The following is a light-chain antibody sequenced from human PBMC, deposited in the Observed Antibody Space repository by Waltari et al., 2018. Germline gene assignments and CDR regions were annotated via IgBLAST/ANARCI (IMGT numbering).Light chain of an antibody. CDR2: DAS. Sequence: DIQMTQSPSSLSASVGDRVTIPCQASQDISNYLNWYQQKPGKAPQLLIYDASNLETGVPSRFSGSGSGTDFTFTISSLQPEDIATYYCQQYDNLLHLTFGGGTKVEIK. V-gene: IGKV1-33*01. CDR1: QDISNY. J-gene: IGKJ4*01. CDR3: QQYDNLLHLT.